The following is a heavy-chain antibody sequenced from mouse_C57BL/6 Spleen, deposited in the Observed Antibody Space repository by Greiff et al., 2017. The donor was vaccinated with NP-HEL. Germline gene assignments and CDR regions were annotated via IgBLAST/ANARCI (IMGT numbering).Heavy chain of an antibody. CDR1: GYSGASDG. Sequence: QVQLQQPLAELVMEGASVKLTCKALGYSGASDGGQLLGGVPGQCLEWIGEIDPSDSYTNYNQKFKGKSTLTVDKSSSTAYMQLSSLTSEDSAVYYCARGYDYQAMDYWGQGTSVTVSS. J-gene: IGHJ4*01. V-gene: IGHV1-69*01. CDR3: ARGYDYQAMDY. CDR2: IDPSDSYT.